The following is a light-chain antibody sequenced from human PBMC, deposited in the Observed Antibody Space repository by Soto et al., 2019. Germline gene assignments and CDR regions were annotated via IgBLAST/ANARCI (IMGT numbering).Light chain of an antibody. CDR1: QSVSGN. CDR3: QQYNNGPLT. CDR2: GAS. J-gene: IGKJ4*01. V-gene: IGKV3-15*01. Sequence: ETVMTQSPATLSVSPGERATLSCRASQSVSGNLAWYQQRPGQTPRLLIYGASTRAAGIPARFSGSGSGTEFTLTISSLQSEDFAVYYCQQYNNGPLTFGGGTKV.